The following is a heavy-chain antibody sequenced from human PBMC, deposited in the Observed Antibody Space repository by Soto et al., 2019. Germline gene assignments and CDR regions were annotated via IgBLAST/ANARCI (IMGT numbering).Heavy chain of an antibody. CDR1: GFSLSNYW. CDR2: MRYDGSSE. J-gene: IGHJ3*02. CDR3: AGDAHYRDNSGSYYDVFDI. Sequence: EVQLVESGGGLVQPGGSLRLSCAASGFSLSNYWMIWARQAPGKGLEWVANMRYDGSSEYYVDSVKARFTISRDNAQNSLYQQMNSLTAEDTAVYFCAGDAHYRDNSGSYYDVFDIWGQGTMVTVSS. D-gene: IGHD3-22*01. V-gene: IGHV3-7*05.